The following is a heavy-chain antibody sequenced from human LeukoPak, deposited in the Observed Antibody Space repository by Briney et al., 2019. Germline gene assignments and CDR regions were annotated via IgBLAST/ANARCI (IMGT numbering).Heavy chain of an antibody. CDR1: GSRFTSYW. Sequence: GESLEISCQGSGSRFTSYWIGWVRQLPGKGLEWMGIIYPGDSDTRYSPSFQGQVTISADKSISTAYLQWSSLKASDTAMYYCARVGYYYYYGMDVWGKGTTVTVSS. J-gene: IGHJ6*04. CDR3: ARVGYYYYYGMDV. V-gene: IGHV5-51*01. CDR2: IYPGDSDT.